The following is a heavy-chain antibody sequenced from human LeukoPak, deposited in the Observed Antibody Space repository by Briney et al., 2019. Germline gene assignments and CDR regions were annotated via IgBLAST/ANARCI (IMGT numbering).Heavy chain of an antibody. Sequence: GGSLRLSCAASGFTVSSNYMSWVRQAPGKGLEWVALIWYDGSKANYVDSVMGRFTISRDSSKNTLYLQMDNLRVEDTAVYFCAKDLSYGSLWFDPWGQGTLVTVSS. D-gene: IGHD3-10*01. CDR2: IWYDGSKA. CDR1: GFTVSSNY. V-gene: IGHV3-33*06. CDR3: AKDLSYGSLWFDP. J-gene: IGHJ5*02.